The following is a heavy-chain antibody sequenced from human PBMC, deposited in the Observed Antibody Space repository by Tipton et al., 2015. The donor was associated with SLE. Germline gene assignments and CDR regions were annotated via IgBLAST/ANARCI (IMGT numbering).Heavy chain of an antibody. J-gene: IGHJ4*03. D-gene: IGHD3-16*01. CDR2: INPGGGGT. Sequence: QSGAEVKKPGASVKVSCKASGYTFTAYYMHWVRQAPGQGLEWMGIINPGGGGTNYAQKFQGRVTMAMDTSTTTVYMELNSLRSDHPAVYCCASVSLYACSFDSWGPGSLVTVSS. CDR1: GYTFTAYY. CDR3: ASVSLYACSFDS. V-gene: IGHV1-46*01.